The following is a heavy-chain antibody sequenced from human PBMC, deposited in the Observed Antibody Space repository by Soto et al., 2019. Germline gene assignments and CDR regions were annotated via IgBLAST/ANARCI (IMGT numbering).Heavy chain of an antibody. Sequence: QVQLVESGGGVVQPGRSLRLSCAASGFTFSSYAMHWVRQAPGKGLEWVAVISYDGSNKYYADSVKGRFTISRDNSKNTLYLQMNSLRAEDTAVYCCARTTTVVATTDYWGQGTLVTVSS. CDR3: ARTTTVVATTDY. V-gene: IGHV3-30-3*01. CDR1: GFTFSSYA. D-gene: IGHD2-15*01. CDR2: ISYDGSNK. J-gene: IGHJ4*02.